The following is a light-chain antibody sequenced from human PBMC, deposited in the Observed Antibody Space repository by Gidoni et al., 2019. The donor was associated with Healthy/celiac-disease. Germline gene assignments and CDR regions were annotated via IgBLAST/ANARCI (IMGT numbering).Light chain of an antibody. CDR2: GNS. V-gene: IGLV1-40*01. J-gene: IGLJ3*02. CDR1: SSNIGAGYD. Sequence: SVLTQPPSVSGSPRQRVTLSCLGTSSNIGAGYDGHWYQQLPATAPKLLIYGNSNRPSGVPDRFSGAKSGTSASLAITGLQAEDDADYYCQSYDSSLSGGVFGGGTKLTVL. CDR3: QSYDSSLSGGV.